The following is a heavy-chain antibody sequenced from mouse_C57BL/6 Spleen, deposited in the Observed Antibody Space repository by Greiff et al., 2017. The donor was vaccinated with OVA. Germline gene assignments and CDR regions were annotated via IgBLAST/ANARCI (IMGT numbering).Heavy chain of an antibody. J-gene: IGHJ4*01. CDR2: IDPSDSET. CDR3: ARFHVYAMDY. Sequence: VQLQQPGAELVRPGSSVKVSCKASGYTFTSYWMHWVKQRPIQGLEWIGNIDPSDSETHYNQKFKDKATLTVDKSSSTAYMQLSSLTSEDSAVYYCARFHVYAMDYWGQGTSVTVSS. V-gene: IGHV1-52*01. CDR1: GYTFTSYW.